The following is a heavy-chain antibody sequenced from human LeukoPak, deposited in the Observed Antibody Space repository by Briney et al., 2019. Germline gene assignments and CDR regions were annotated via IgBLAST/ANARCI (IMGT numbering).Heavy chain of an antibody. CDR1: GGSISSSSYY. V-gene: IGHV4-39*01. D-gene: IGHD1-14*01. CDR2: IYYSGST. Sequence: SETLSLTCTVSGGSISSSSYYWGWLRQPPGKGLEWIGSIYYSGSTYYNPSLKSRVTISVDTSKNQFSLKLSSVTAADTAVYYCARTASQTENFDLWGRGTLVTVSS. J-gene: IGHJ2*01. CDR3: ARTASQTENFDL.